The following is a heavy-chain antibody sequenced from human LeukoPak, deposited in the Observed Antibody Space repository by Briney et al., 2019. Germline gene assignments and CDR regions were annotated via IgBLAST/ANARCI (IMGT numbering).Heavy chain of an antibody. CDR2: IIPIFGTA. V-gene: IGHV1-69*13. J-gene: IGHJ6*03. Sequence: SVKVSCKASGGTFSSYAISWVRQAPGQGLEWMGGIIPIFGTANYAQKFQGRVTITADESTSTAYMELSSLRSEDTAVYYCARAWSGYYYHYYYMDVWGKGTTVTVSS. D-gene: IGHD3-3*01. CDR3: ARAWSGYYYHYYYMDV. CDR1: GGTFSSYA.